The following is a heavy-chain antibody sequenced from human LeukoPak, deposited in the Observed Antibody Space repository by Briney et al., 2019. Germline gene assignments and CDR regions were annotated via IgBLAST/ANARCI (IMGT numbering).Heavy chain of an antibody. CDR2: ISAYNGNT. D-gene: IGHD3-22*01. CDR1: GYTFTSYG. Sequence: ASVKVSCKAYGYTFTSYGISWVRQAPGQGLEWMGWISAYNGNTNYAQKLQGRATMTTDTSTSTAYMELRSLRSDDTAVYYCAREYYDNSGYEQSPSRVDYWGQGTLVTVSS. V-gene: IGHV1-18*01. J-gene: IGHJ4*02. CDR3: AREYYDNSGYEQSPSRVDY.